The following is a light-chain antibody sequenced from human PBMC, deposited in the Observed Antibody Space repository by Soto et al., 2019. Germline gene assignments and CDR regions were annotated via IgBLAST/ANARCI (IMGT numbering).Light chain of an antibody. Sequence: DIQMTQSPSTRCASLGAIFTSTWRGSQRISSWLAWYQRKPGKAPRLLIYKASSLESGVPSRFSGSGSGTDFTLTISRLQSEDFAVYYCQGYNSWRRISFGQGTRLEI. CDR3: QGYNSWRRIS. J-gene: IGKJ5*01. CDR2: KAS. CDR1: QRISSW. V-gene: IGKV1-5*03.